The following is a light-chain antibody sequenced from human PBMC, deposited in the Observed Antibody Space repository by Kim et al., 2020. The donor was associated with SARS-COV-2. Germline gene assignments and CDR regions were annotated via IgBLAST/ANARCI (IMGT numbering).Light chain of an antibody. J-gene: IGLJ3*02. CDR3: AAWDDSLHGWV. CDR1: SSDIGSDT. Sequence: QSVLTQPPSASGTPGQRVTISCSGSSSDIGSDTVNWYQQLPGTAPKLLIYNNDQRPSGVPDRFSGSKSGTSASLAIRGLQSEDEAYYHCAAWDDSLHGWVFGGGTQLTVL. V-gene: IGLV1-44*01. CDR2: NND.